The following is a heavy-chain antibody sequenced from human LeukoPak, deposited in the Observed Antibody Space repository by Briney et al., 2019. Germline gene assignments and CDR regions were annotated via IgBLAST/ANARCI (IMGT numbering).Heavy chain of an antibody. V-gene: IGHV4-34*01. CDR3: ARHVWSGGSYNY. J-gene: IGHJ4*02. Sequence: SETLSLTCAVYGGSFSGYYLTWIRQPPGKGLEWIGEINHSGSTNYNPPLKSRVTISVDTSKNQFSLKLSSVTAADTAVYYCARHVWSGGSYNYWGQGTLVTVSS. CDR1: GGSFSGYY. CDR2: INHSGST. D-gene: IGHD2-15*01.